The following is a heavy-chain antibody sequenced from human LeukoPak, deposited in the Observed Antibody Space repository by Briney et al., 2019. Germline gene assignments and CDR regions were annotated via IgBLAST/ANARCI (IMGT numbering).Heavy chain of an antibody. J-gene: IGHJ4*02. Sequence: SVTVSCTASGGTFSSYAISWVRQAPGQGLEWMGGIIPIFGTANYAQKFQGRVTITADESTSTAYMELSSLRSEDTAVYYCARHGGYSYGSPLDYWGQGTLVTVSS. CDR2: IIPIFGTA. CDR3: ARHGGYSYGSPLDY. D-gene: IGHD5-18*01. CDR1: GGTFSSYA. V-gene: IGHV1-69*13.